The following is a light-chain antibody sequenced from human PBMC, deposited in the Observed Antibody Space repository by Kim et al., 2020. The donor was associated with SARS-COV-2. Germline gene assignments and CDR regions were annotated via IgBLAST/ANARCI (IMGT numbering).Light chain of an antibody. CDR2: QDS. CDR1: KLGDKY. CDR3: QAWDSSTVV. V-gene: IGLV3-1*01. J-gene: IGLJ2*01. Sequence: VSPRQTASLTCSGDKLGDKYACWYQQKPGQSPVLVIYQDSKRPSGIPERFSGSNSGNTATLTISGTQAMDEADYYCQAWDSSTVVFGGGTQLTVL.